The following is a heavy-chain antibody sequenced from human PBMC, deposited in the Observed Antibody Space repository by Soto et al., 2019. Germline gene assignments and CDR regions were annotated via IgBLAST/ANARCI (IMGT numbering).Heavy chain of an antibody. CDR3: ARGGIQLSLRYFAS. J-gene: IGHJ4*02. Sequence: SETLSLTCTVSGGSVSTGSYYWSWIRQPPGKGLEWIGYIYYSGSTNYNPSLKSRVTISVDTSKNQFSLKLSSVTAADTALYYCARGGIQLSLRYFASWGQGILVTVSS. CDR2: IYYSGST. V-gene: IGHV4-61*01. CDR1: GGSVSTGSYY. D-gene: IGHD5-18*01.